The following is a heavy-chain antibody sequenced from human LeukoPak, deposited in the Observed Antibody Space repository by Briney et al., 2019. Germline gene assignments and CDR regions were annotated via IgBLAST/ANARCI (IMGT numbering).Heavy chain of an antibody. D-gene: IGHD2-15*01. Sequence: GGSLRLSCAASGFTFSRYWMSWVRQAPGKGLEWVANIKQDGSEKYYVDSVKGRFTTSRDNAKNSLYLQMNSLRAEDTAVYYCAREPPPSIYCSGGSCYSDYYGMDVWGQGTTVTVSS. J-gene: IGHJ6*02. V-gene: IGHV3-7*01. CDR2: IKQDGSEK. CDR1: GFTFSRYW. CDR3: AREPPPSIYCSGGSCYSDYYGMDV.